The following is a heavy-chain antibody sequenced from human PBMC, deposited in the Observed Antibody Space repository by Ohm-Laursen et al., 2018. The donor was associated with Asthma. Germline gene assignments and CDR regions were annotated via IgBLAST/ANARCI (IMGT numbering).Heavy chain of an antibody. CDR3: GRVYSSSWDP. CDR2: ISTASSFI. D-gene: IGHD6-13*01. J-gene: IGHJ5*02. CDR1: GYTFSRYS. Sequence: SLRLSCAASGYTFSRYSIHWVRQIPGKGLEWVASISTASSFIYYADSVRGRVTISRDNAKNSLYLQMNSLRADDTAVYYCGRVYSSSWDPRGQGTLVTVSS. V-gene: IGHV3-21*04.